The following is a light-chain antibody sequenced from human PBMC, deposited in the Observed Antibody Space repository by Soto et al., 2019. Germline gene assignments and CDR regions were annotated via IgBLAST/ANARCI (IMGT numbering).Light chain of an antibody. CDR1: QSISSW. CDR3: EQYRDNRR. J-gene: IGKJ1*01. Sequence: DIQMTQSPSTLSASVGDRVTITCRASQSISSWLAWYQQKPGTAPKLLIYKASTLQSGVPSRFSGSGSGTEFTLTISSLLPDESAAYYREQYRDNRRFGQGTKVDIK. V-gene: IGKV1-5*03. CDR2: KAS.